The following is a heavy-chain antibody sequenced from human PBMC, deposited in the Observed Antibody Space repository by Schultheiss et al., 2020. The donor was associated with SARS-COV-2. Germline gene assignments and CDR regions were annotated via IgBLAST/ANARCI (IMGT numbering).Heavy chain of an antibody. J-gene: IGHJ6*02. Sequence: SQTLSLTCTVSGGSIKYYYWSWIRQPPGKGLEWIGYIFYNGSTNYNPSLKSRVTISIDTSKNQFSLNLSSVTAADTAVYYCATRGRGMDVWGQGTTVTVSS. CDR2: IFYNGST. V-gene: IGHV4-59*01. CDR3: ATRGRGMDV. CDR1: GGSIKYYY.